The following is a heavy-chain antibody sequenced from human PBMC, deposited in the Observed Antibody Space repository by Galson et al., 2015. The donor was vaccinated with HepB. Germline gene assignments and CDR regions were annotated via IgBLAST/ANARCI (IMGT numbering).Heavy chain of an antibody. CDR1: GYTFTSYA. V-gene: IGHV7-4-1*02. CDR3: ARDRELVARDHYYYYYGMDV. D-gene: IGHD6-13*01. J-gene: IGHJ6*02. CDR2: INTNTGNP. Sequence: SVKVSCKASGYTFTSYAMNWVRQAPGQGLEWMGWINTNTGNPTYAQGFTGRFVFSLDTSVSTAYLQISSLKAEDTAVYYCARDRELVARDHYYYYYGMDVWGQGTTVTVSS.